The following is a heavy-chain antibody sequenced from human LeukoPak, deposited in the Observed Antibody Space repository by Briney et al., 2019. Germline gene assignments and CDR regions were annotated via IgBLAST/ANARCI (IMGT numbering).Heavy chain of an antibody. D-gene: IGHD3-16*01. CDR3: GGHTLRSFDY. CDR2: IYYSGST. J-gene: IGHJ4*02. V-gene: IGHV4-39*01. CDR1: GGSISSSTYY. Sequence: SETLSLTCTVSGGSISSSTYYWGWIRQPPGKGLEGIGSIYYSGSTYYNPYRKRRVTISVDKSKNQFSLKLSSVSAADTAVYYCGGHTLRSFDYWGQGTLVTVSS.